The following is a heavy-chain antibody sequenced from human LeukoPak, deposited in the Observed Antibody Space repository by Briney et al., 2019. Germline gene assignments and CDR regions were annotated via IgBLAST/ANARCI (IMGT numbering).Heavy chain of an antibody. V-gene: IGHV3-15*01. CDR1: GFTFTNAW. CDR2: IKSKTDGGTT. J-gene: IGHJ4*02. D-gene: IGHD2-21*02. CDR3: TTGNLVTFDY. Sequence: GGSLRLSCATSGFTFTNAWMSWVRQAPGKGLEWVGRIKSKTDGGTTDYAAPVKGRFTISRDDSKNTPYLQMDSLKTEDTAVYYCTTGNLVTFDYWGQGTLATGSS.